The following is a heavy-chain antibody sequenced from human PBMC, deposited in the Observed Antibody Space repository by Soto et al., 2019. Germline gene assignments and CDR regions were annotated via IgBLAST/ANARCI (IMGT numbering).Heavy chain of an antibody. CDR1: GFSVSSRY. D-gene: IGHD3-9*01. CDR3: AREDDRLNGWFDP. V-gene: IGHV3-53*02. Sequence: EVQLVETGGGLIQPGGSLRLSCAASGFSVSSRYMSWVRQPPGKGLEWLSVIYSGGTAKYADSVKGRFTISRDKSKNTLYLQMNNLGAEDTAVYYCAREDDRLNGWFDPWGQGTLVTVSS. J-gene: IGHJ5*02. CDR2: IYSGGTA.